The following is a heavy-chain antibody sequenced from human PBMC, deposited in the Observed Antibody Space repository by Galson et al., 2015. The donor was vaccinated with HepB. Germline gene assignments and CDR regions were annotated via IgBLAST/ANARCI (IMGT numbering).Heavy chain of an antibody. D-gene: IGHD1-26*01. J-gene: IGHJ4*02. CDR2: IKSKTDGGTI. Sequence: SLRLSCAASGFTFTNAWMSWVRQAPGKGLEWVGRIKSKTDGGTIDYAAPVKGRFTISRDDSKNTLYLQMNSLKAEDTAVYHCYWEGFWGQGTLVAVSS. V-gene: IGHV3-15*01. CDR3: YWEGF. CDR1: GFTFTNAW.